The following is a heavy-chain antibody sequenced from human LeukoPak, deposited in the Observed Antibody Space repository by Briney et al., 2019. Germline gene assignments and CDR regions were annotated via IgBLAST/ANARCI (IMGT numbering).Heavy chain of an antibody. V-gene: IGHV3-23*01. D-gene: IGHD5-12*01. J-gene: IGHJ4*02. CDR1: GFTFSSYS. CDR2: ISDSGTNT. CDR3: ARSPAGLQRTYSGYGPLDY. Sequence: GSLRLSCAASGFTFSSYSMNWVRQAPGKGLEWVSGISDSGTNTYNADSVRGRFTISRDNSKNTLFLQMNSLRAEDTAVYYCARSPAGLQRTYSGYGPLDYWGQGTLVTVSS.